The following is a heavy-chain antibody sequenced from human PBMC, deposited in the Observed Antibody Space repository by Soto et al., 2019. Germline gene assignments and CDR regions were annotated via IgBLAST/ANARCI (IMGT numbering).Heavy chain of an antibody. CDR1: GYTFSSYA. CDR2: ISGSGGST. D-gene: IGHD4-17*01. CDR3: AKVPYGDPALNYYYYMDV. Sequence: GGSLRLSCAVSGYTFSSYAMSWVRQAPGKGLEWVSAISGSGGSTYYADSVKGRFTISRDNSKNTLYLQMNSLRAEDTAVYYCAKVPYGDPALNYYYYMDVWGKGTTVTVS. V-gene: IGHV3-23*01. J-gene: IGHJ6*03.